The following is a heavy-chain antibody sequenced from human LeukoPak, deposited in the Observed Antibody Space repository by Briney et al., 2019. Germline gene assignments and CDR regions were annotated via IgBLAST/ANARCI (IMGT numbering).Heavy chain of an antibody. J-gene: IGHJ6*03. CDR2: IYTSGST. V-gene: IGHV4-4*07. D-gene: IGHD2-2*01. CDR1: GSSISSGYY. CDR3: ARDLYCSSTSCYRYYYYYMDV. Sequence: SETLSLTCAVSGSSISSGYYWSWIRQPAGKGLEWIGRIYTSGSTNYNPSLKSRVTMSVDTSKNQFSLKLSSVTAADTAVYYCARDLYCSSTSCYRYYYYYMDVWGKGTTVTVSS.